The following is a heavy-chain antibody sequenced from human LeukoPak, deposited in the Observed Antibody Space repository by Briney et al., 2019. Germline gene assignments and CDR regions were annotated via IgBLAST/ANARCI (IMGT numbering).Heavy chain of an antibody. CDR2: ISGSGGSI. D-gene: IGHD5-24*01. CDR3: AKGGDGYNYYFDY. V-gene: IGHV3-23*01. J-gene: IGHJ4*02. CDR1: GFTFSNYA. Sequence: GGSLRLSCAASGFTFSNYAMSWVRQAPGKGLEWVSGISGSGGSIRYADSVKGRFIISRDNSKNTLYLQMNSLRAEDTAVYYCAKGGDGYNYYFDYWGQETLVTVSS.